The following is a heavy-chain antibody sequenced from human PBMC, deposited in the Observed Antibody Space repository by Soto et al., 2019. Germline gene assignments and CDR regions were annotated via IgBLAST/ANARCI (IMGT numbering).Heavy chain of an antibody. J-gene: IGHJ3*02. Sequence: GSLRLSCAASGFTFSSYAMHWVRQAPGKGLEWVSVIYSGGSTYYADSVKGRFTISRDDSKNTLYLQMNSLRAEDTAVYYCARDGTGNYDSSGYTDAFDIWGQGTMVTVSS. D-gene: IGHD3-22*01. CDR2: IYSGGST. CDR3: ARDGTGNYDSSGYTDAFDI. V-gene: IGHV3-53*01. CDR1: GFTFSSYA.